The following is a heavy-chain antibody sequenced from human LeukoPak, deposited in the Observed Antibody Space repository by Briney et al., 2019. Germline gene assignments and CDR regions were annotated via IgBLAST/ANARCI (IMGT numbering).Heavy chain of an antibody. CDR2: ISSSSSSI. V-gene: IGHV3-48*04. D-gene: IGHD1-26*01. J-gene: IGHJ4*02. CDR3: ARAEYVSGSDY. CDR1: GFTFSAYS. Sequence: PGGSLRLSCAGSGFTFSAYSMNWVRQAPGKGLEWVSYISSSSSSIYYADSVKGRFTISRDNAEDSLYLHMNSLRAEDTAVYYCARAEYVSGSDYWGQGTLVVVSS.